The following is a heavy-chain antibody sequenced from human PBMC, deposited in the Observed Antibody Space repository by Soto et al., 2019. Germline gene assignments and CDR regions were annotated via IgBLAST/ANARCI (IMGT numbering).Heavy chain of an antibody. CDR2: VDYSGIT. CDR3: AKAYYASGCPTCPTFDS. V-gene: IGHV4-59*01. CDR1: GGALSSYY. D-gene: IGHD6-19*01. J-gene: IGHJ4*02. Sequence: KTSETLSLTCTISGGALSSYYWSWIRQPPGEGLEWIGNVDYSGITFYKASLKSRVTISVDTSKKQFSLRLTSVTAADSAVYYCAKAYYASGCPTCPTFDSWGQGMLVTVSS.